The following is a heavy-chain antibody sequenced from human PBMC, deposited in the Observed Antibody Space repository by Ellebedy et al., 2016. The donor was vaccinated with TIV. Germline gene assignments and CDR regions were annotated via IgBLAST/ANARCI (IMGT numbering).Heavy chain of an antibody. CDR3: ARWGGYSGTFQGPFDY. Sequence: ASVKVSCKASGYTFTSYGISWVRQAPGQGLEWMGRIIPILGIANYAQKFQGRVTITADKSTSTAYMELSSLRSEDTALYYCARWGGYSGTFQGPFDYWGQGTLVTVSS. V-gene: IGHV1-69*04. CDR1: GYTFTSYG. J-gene: IGHJ4*02. CDR2: IIPILGIA. D-gene: IGHD5-12*01.